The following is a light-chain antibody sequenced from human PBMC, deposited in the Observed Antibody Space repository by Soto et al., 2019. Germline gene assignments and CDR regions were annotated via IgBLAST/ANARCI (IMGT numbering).Light chain of an antibody. J-gene: IGKJ1*01. CDR3: HQYGSSPWT. CDR1: QSVASNY. V-gene: IGKV3-20*01. Sequence: EIVLTQSPGTLSLSPGERATLSCRASQSVASNYLAWYQQKPGQAPRLLIYAASGRATGIPDRFSGSGAGTDFTLPISRLEPEDFAVEYCHQYGSSPWTFGQGTKVEIK. CDR2: AAS.